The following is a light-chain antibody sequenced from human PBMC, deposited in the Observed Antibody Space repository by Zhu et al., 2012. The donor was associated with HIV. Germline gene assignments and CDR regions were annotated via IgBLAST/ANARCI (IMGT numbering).Light chain of an antibody. CDR1: QGISNW. CDR2: KAS. CDR3: QQYDTYRYT. J-gene: IGKJ2*01. V-gene: IGKV1-5*03. Sequence: DIQMTQSPSTLSASVGDRVTITCRASQGISNWLAWYQQNPGKAPKLLIFKASILHSGVPSRFSGSGSGTEFTLTISSLQPDDFATYYCQQYDTYRYTFGQGTKLEIK.